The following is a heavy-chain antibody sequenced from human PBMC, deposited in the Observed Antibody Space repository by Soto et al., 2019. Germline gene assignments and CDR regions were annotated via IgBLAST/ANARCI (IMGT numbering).Heavy chain of an antibody. V-gene: IGHV3-23*01. CDR2: IGPTEAHAP. Sequence: PGGSLRLSCVASGYPFGDYAMRWVRQAPGKGLEWVSAIGPTEAHAPAYAASVKGRFTISRDNSRNILYLQMTNLRAEDTGVYYCAKDAITYKGRDDAFDLWGQGTMVTVSS. J-gene: IGHJ3*01. D-gene: IGHD1-20*01. CDR1: GYPFGDYA. CDR3: AKDAITYKGRDDAFDL.